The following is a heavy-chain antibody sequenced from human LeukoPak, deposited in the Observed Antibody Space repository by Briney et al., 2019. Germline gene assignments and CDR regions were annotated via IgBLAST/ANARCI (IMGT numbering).Heavy chain of an antibody. CDR1: GGSISSGAYY. J-gene: IGHJ6*03. CDR2: IYHSGST. Sequence: SETLSLTCTVSGGSISSGAYYWSWIRQPPGKGLEWIGYIYHSGSTYYNPSLKSRVTISVDRSKNQFSLKLSSVTAADTAVYYCARVPKTFDINYYYFMDVWGKGTTVTVSS. D-gene: IGHD2-15*01. CDR3: ARVPKTFDINYYYFMDV. V-gene: IGHV4-30-2*01.